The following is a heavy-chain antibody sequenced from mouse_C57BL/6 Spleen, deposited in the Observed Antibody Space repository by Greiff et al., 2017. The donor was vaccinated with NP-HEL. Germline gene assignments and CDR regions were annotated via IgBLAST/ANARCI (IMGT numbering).Heavy chain of an antibody. CDR3: ARFWDGDAMDY. Sequence: EVQLQQSGPELVKPGASVKISCKASGYTFTDYYMNWVKQSHGKSLEWIGDINPNNGGTSYNQKFKGKATLTVDKSSSTAYMELRSLTSEDSAVYYCARFWDGDAMDYWGQGTSVTVSS. CDR2: INPNNGGT. J-gene: IGHJ4*01. V-gene: IGHV1-26*01. CDR1: GYTFTDYY. D-gene: IGHD4-1*01.